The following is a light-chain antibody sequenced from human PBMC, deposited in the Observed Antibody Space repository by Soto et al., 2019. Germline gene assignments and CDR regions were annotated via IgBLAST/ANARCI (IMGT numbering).Light chain of an antibody. Sequence: VMTKSPGTLSSSPGERATLSCRASQSVSSYLAWYQQKPGQAPRLLIYGASSRATGIPDRFSGSGSGTDFTLTISRLEPEDFTVYYCQQYGSSPQTFGQGTKVDIK. V-gene: IGKV3-20*01. CDR3: QQYGSSPQT. J-gene: IGKJ1*01. CDR1: QSVSSY. CDR2: GAS.